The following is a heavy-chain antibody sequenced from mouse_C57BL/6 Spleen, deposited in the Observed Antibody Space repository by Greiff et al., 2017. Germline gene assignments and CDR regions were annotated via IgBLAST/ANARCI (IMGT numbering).Heavy chain of an antibody. Sequence: QVQLQQSGAELARPGASVKLSCKASGYTFTSYGISWVKQRTGQGLEWIGEIYPRSGNTYYNEKFKGKATLTADKSSSTAYMELRSLTSEDSAVXFWARGRGYCGSSSPFDYWGQGTTLTVSS. CDR2: IYPRSGNT. D-gene: IGHD1-1*01. CDR1: GYTFTSYG. CDR3: ARGRGYCGSSSPFDY. V-gene: IGHV1-81*01. J-gene: IGHJ2*01.